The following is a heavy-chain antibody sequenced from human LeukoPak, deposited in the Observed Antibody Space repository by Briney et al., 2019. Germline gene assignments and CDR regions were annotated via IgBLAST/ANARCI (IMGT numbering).Heavy chain of an antibody. V-gene: IGHV3-11*06. D-gene: IGHD5-12*01. Sequence: GGALRLSFAASGFPFSYYYMSWIRPAPGKGLGWVSCINSSSSYTNYSDSVKGRFTISRDNAKNSLYLQMNSLRAEDTAVYYCARDLGSGYSGYVPFDYWGQGTLVTVSS. CDR2: INSSSSYT. J-gene: IGHJ4*02. CDR3: ARDLGSGYSGYVPFDY. CDR1: GFPFSYYY.